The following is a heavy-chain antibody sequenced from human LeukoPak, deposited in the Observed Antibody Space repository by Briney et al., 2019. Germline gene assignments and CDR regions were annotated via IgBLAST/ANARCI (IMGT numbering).Heavy chain of an antibody. D-gene: IGHD4-11*01. CDR1: GFTFSSYA. Sequence: GGSLRLSCAASGFTFSSYAMHWVRQAPGKGLEWVAVISYDGSNKYYADSVKGRFTISRDNSKNTLYLQVNSLRAEDTAVYYCAREGVTYYYYYGMDVWGQGTTVTVSS. V-gene: IGHV3-30-3*01. CDR3: AREGVTYYYYYGMDV. CDR2: ISYDGSNK. J-gene: IGHJ6*02.